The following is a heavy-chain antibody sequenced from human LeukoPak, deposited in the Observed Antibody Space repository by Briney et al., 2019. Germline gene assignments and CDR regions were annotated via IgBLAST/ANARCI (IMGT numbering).Heavy chain of an antibody. CDR1: GGAFSSYA. V-gene: IGHV1-69*05. CDR3: ARDLARKSPSWYPPLD. CDR2: IIPIFGTA. J-gene: IGHJ4*02. D-gene: IGHD6-13*01. Sequence: VASVKVSCKASGGAFSSYAISWVRQAPGQGLEWMERIIPIFGTANYAQKFQGRVTITTDESTCTAYMELSSLRSEDTAVYYCARDLARKSPSWYPPLDWGQGTLVTVSS.